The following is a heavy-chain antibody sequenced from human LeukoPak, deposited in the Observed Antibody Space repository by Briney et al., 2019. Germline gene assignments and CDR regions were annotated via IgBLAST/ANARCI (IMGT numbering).Heavy chain of an antibody. CDR3: ARAKPKNMVRGLIMRRESRYYFDY. Sequence: GGTLRLSCAASGFTFSSYGMSWVRQAPGKGLEWVSLIYSGGSTYYSDSVKGRFTISRDNSKSTLYIQMNSLRAEDTAVYYCARAKPKNMVRGLIMRRESRYYFDYWGQGTLVTVSS. CDR1: GFTFSSYG. D-gene: IGHD3-10*01. CDR2: IYSGGST. J-gene: IGHJ4*02. V-gene: IGHV3-53*01.